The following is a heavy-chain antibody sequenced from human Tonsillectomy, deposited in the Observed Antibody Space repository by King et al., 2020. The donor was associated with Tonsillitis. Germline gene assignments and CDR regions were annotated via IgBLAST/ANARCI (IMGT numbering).Heavy chain of an antibody. CDR3: ARGPPELRFLDMDV. V-gene: IGHV3-30*10. CDR2: ISYEGSNK. J-gene: IGHJ6*03. D-gene: IGHD3-3*01. CDR1: GFIFNNYA. Sequence: VQLVESGGGVVQPGRSLRLSCAASGFIFNNYALHWVRQAPGKGLEWVAVISYEGSNKYYTDSVKGRFTISRDSSKNTLYLQINSLRAEDTAVYYCARGPPELRFLDMDVWGTGTTVTVSS.